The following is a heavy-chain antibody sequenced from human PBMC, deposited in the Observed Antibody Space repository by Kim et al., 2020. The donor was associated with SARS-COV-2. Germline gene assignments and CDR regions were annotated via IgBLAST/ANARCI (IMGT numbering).Heavy chain of an antibody. D-gene: IGHD3-16*01. CDR3: IKDIVAGGADS. CDR1: GFTFDEYA. J-gene: IGHJ4*02. V-gene: IGHV3-9*01. Sequence: GGSLRLSCAVSGFTFDEYAMHWVRQAPGKGLEWVSGIFSSGRQGYADSMKGRVTISRDNAKNLLYLQINSLTLEDTAFYYCIKDIVAGGADSWGPGTLVTVSS. CDR2: IFSSGRQ.